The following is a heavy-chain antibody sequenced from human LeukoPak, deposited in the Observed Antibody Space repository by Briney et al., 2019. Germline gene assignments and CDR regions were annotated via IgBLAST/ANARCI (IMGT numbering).Heavy chain of an antibody. D-gene: IGHD3-22*01. V-gene: IGHV3-7*01. CDR3: ARSGYYEKYAFDI. CDR2: IKQDGSEK. Sequence: GGSLRLSCAASGFTFSSYWMSWVRQAPGKGLEWVANIKQDGSEKYYVDSVKGRFTISRDNAKNSLYLQMNSLRAEDTAVYYCARSGYYEKYAFDIWGQGTMVTVSS. CDR1: GFTFSSYW. J-gene: IGHJ3*02.